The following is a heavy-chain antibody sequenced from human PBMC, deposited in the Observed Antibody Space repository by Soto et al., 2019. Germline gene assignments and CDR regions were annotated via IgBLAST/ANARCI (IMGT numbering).Heavy chain of an antibody. CDR1: GGSISTTIYY. V-gene: IGHV4-39*01. CDR3: ASDYYGNAGGMDV. CDR2: IYYSGST. D-gene: IGHD3-10*01. J-gene: IGHJ6*02. Sequence: PSETLSLTCTASGGSISTTIYYWGWIRQPPGKGLEWIGSIYYSGSTYYNPSLKSRVTISVDTSKNQFSLKLSSVTAADTAVYYCASDYYGNAGGMDVWGQGTTVTLSS.